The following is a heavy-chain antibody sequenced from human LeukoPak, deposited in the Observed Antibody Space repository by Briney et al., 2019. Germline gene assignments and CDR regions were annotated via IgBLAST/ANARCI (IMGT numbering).Heavy chain of an antibody. CDR2: ISRSGGNT. J-gene: IGHJ4*02. CDR3: ARVGDRSGNGYSH. V-gene: IGHV3-64*01. CDR1: GFTISRSS. D-gene: IGHD2-2*03. Sequence: PGGSLKLSCAASGFTISRSSMHWVRQAPGKGLEFVSAISRSGGNTYYANSVKGRFTISRDNSRNTLYLQVGSLRVEDMAVYYCARVGDRSGNGYSHWGQGTLVTVSS.